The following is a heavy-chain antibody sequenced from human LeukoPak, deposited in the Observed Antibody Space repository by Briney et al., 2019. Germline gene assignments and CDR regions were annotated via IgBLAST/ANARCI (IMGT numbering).Heavy chain of an antibody. CDR2: VSDSDGST. J-gene: IGHJ4*02. Sequence: PGGSLRLSCVASGFTFSNYPMSWVRQAPGKGLEWVSGVSDSDGSTYYADSVKGRFTISRDNSKNTLYLQMNSLRAEDTAVYYCAKDRARQAVVGLLDYWGQGTLVTVSS. CDR3: AKDRARQAVVGLLDY. CDR1: GFTFSNYP. V-gene: IGHV3-23*01. D-gene: IGHD6-19*01.